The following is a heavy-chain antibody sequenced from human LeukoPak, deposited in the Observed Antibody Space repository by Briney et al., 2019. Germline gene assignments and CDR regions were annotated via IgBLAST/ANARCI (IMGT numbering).Heavy chain of an antibody. V-gene: IGHV1-2*02. D-gene: IGHD5-12*01. CDR3: ARIYSGYDPPDAFDI. Sequence: ASVKVSCKASGYTFTGYYMQWVRQAPGQGLEWMGWISPNSGGTNYAQKFQGRVTMTRDTSISTAYMELSRLRSDDTAFYYCARIYSGYDPPDAFDIWGQGTMDTVSS. CDR1: GYTFTGYY. J-gene: IGHJ3*02. CDR2: ISPNSGGT.